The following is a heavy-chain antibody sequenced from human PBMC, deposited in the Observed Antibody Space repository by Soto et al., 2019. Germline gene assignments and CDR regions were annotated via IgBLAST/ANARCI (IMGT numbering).Heavy chain of an antibody. D-gene: IGHD4-17*01. CDR3: ARATYGDYVGYFDP. CDR2: IYDSGST. Sequence: PSETLSLTCTVSGGSISSYYWSWIRQPPGKGLEWIGYIYDSGSTNYNPSLKSRVTISVDTSKNQFSLRLTSVTAADTAVYYCARATYGDYVGYFDPWGQGIQVTVSS. V-gene: IGHV4-59*01. J-gene: IGHJ5*02. CDR1: GGSISSYY.